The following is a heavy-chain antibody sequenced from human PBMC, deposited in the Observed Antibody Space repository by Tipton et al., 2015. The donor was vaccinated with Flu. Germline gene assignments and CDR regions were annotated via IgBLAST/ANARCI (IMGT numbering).Heavy chain of an antibody. V-gene: IGHV3-21*01. CDR2: ISSSSSYI. CDR3: ARGRRYGDYIFDY. CDR1: GFTFSSYS. D-gene: IGHD4-17*01. J-gene: IGHJ4*02. Sequence: SLRLSCAASGFTFSSYSMNWVRQAPGKGLEWVSSISSSSSYIYYADSVKGRFTISRDNAKNSLYLQMNSLRAEDTAVYYCARGRRYGDYIFDYWGQGTLVTVPS.